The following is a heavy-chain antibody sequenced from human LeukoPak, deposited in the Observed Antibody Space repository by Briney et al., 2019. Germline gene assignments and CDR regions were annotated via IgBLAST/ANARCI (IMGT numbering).Heavy chain of an antibody. D-gene: IGHD1-26*01. J-gene: IGHJ5*02. CDR1: GGSISSGGYS. V-gene: IGHV4-30-2*01. CDR3: ARDQVWGPYNWFDP. Sequence: PSETLSLTCAVSGGSISSGGYSWSWIRQPPGKGLEWIGYIYHSGSTYYNTSLKSRVTISVDRSKNQFSLKLSSVTAADTAVYYCARDQVWGPYNWFDPWGQGTLVTVSS. CDR2: IYHSGST.